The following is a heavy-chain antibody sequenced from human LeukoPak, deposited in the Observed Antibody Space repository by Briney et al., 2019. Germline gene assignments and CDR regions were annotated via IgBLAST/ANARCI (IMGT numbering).Heavy chain of an antibody. CDR3: AKDLSYDSSGYYQPPARYFDY. CDR1: GFTFDDYG. CDR2: INWNGGST. J-gene: IGHJ4*02. V-gene: IGHV3-20*04. Sequence: GGSLRLSCAASGFTFDDYGMSWVRQAPGKGLEWVSGINWNGGSTGYADSVKGRFTISRDNSKNTLYLQMNSLRAEDTAVYYCAKDLSYDSSGYYQPPARYFDYWGQGTLVTVSS. D-gene: IGHD3-22*01.